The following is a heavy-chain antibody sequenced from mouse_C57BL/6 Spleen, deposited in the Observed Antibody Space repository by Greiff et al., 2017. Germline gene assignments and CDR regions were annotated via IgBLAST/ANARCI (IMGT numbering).Heavy chain of an antibody. Sequence: EVKVVESGGGLVKPGGSLKLSCAASGFTFSDYGMHWVRQAPEKGLEWVAYISSGSSTIYYADTVKGRFTISRDNAKNTLFLQMTSLRSEDTAMYYCARGAYDYEVAYWGQGTLVTVSA. CDR2: ISSGSSTI. D-gene: IGHD2-4*01. J-gene: IGHJ3*01. V-gene: IGHV5-17*01. CDR1: GFTFSDYG. CDR3: ARGAYDYEVAY.